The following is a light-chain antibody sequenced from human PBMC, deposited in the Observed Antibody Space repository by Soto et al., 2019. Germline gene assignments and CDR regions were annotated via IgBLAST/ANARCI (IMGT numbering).Light chain of an antibody. CDR3: QSYDSSLSGSYV. V-gene: IGLV1-40*01. CDR2: GNS. CDR1: SSNIGAGYD. J-gene: IGLJ1*01. Sequence: QSALTQPPSVSGAPGQRVTISCTGSSSNIGAGYDVHWYQQLPGTAPKILIYGNSNRPSGVPDRFSGSKSGTSASLAITGLQADDEADYYCQSYDSSLSGSYVFGTGTKLTVL.